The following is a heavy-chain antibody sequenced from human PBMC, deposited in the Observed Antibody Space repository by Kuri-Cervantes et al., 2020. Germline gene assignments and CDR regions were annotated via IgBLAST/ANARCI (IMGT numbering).Heavy chain of an antibody. J-gene: IGHJ4*02. V-gene: IGHV3-48*01. CDR3: ARDHSPVVTAIDY. CDR2: ISSSSSTI. CDR1: GFTFSSYS. D-gene: IGHD4-23*01. Sequence: GESLKISCAASGFTFSSYSMNWVRQAPGKGLEWVSYISSSSSTIYYADSVKGRFTISRDNAKNSLYLQMNSLRAEDTAVYYCARDHSPVVTAIDYWGQGTLVTVSS.